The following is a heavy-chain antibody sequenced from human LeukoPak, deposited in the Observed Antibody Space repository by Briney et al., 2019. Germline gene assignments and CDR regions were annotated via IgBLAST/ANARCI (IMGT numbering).Heavy chain of an antibody. CDR2: IYTSGST. Sequence: SETLSLTCTVSSGSIRSYDWMWIPQPAGKGLEWIGRIYTSGSTNYNPSLKSRVTMSVDTSKNQFSLKLSSVSAADTAVYYCARDRSHFDYWGQGTLVTVSS. CDR1: SGSIRSYD. J-gene: IGHJ4*02. CDR3: ARDRSHFDY. V-gene: IGHV4-4*07.